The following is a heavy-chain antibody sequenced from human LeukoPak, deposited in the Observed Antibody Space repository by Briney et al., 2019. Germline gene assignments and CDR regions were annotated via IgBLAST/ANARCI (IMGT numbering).Heavy chain of an antibody. D-gene: IGHD6-19*01. CDR2: IGTAGDT. V-gene: IGHV3-13*01. CDR1: GFTFSSYD. J-gene: IGHJ3*02. Sequence: GGSLRLSCAASGFTFSSYDMHWVRQATGKGLEWVSAIGTAGDTYYPGSVKGRFTISRENAKNSLYLQMNSLRAGVTAVYYCARVKSYRSGGLDAFDIWGQGTMVTVSS. CDR3: ARVKSYRSGGLDAFDI.